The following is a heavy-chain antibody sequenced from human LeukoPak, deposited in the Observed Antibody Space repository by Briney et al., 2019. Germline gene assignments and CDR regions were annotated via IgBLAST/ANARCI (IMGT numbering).Heavy chain of an antibody. V-gene: IGHV3-30*18. CDR1: GFTFSSYG. D-gene: IGHD1-1*01. CDR2: ISYDGSNK. Sequence: PGRSLRLSCAASGFTFSSYGMHWVRQAPGKGLKWVAVISYDGSNKYYADSVKGRFTISRDNSKNTLYLQMNSLRAEDTAVYYCAKDRVRTGTTFFDYWGQGTLVTVSS. CDR3: AKDRVRTGTTFFDY. J-gene: IGHJ4*02.